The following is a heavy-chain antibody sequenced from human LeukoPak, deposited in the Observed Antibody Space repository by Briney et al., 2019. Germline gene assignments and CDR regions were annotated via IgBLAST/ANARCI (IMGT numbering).Heavy chain of an antibody. V-gene: IGHV3-30*04. J-gene: IGHJ4*02. CDR1: GFTFSSYA. CDR3: ARSRSSSGEFDY. CDR2: ISYDGSNK. Sequence: GGSLRLSCAASGFTFSSYAMHWVRQAPGKGLEWVAVISYDGSNKYYADSVKGRFTISRDNSKNTLYLQMNSLRAEDTAVYYCARSRSSSGEFDYWGQGTLVTVSS. D-gene: IGHD6-6*01.